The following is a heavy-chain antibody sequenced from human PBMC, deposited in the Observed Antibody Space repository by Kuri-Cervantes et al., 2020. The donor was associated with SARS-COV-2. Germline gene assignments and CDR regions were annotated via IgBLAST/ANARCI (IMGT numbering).Heavy chain of an antibody. V-gene: IGHV4-4*07. Sequence: SETLSLTCTVSGGSISSYYWSWIRQPAGKGLEWIGRIYTSGSTNYNPSLKSRVTMSVDTSKNQFSLKLSSVTAADTAVYYCARVARDQGEYYYYYYMDVWGKGTTVTVSS. J-gene: IGHJ6*03. D-gene: IGHD3-16*01. CDR1: GGSISSYY. CDR2: IYTSGST. CDR3: ARVARDQGEYYYYYYMDV.